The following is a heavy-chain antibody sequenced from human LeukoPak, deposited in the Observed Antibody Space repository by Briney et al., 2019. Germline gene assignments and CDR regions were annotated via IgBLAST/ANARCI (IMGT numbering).Heavy chain of an antibody. V-gene: IGHV4-39*02. Sequence: KPSETLSLTCTVSGGSISSSSYYWAWIRQPPGKGLEWIGNVYYSGSANYSPSLRNRVTIYVHTSKNQFSLRVNSVAAADTAVYYCAREVVGASTRYNWFDLWGQGTLVTVSS. D-gene: IGHD2-15*01. J-gene: IGHJ5*02. CDR2: VYYSGSA. CDR1: GGSISSSSYY. CDR3: AREVVGASTRYNWFDL.